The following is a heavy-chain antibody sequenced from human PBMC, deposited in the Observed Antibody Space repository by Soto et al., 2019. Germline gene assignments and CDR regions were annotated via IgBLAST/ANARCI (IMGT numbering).Heavy chain of an antibody. CDR3: ARNTRGMVRGVVNNWFDP. CDR1: GFTFSSYA. Sequence: QVQLVESGGGVVQPGRSLRLSCAASGFTFSSYAMHWVRQAPGKGLEWVAVISYDGSNKYYADSVKGRFTISRDNSKNSLYMQMNSLRAEDTAVYYCARNTRGMVRGVVNNWFDPWGQGTLGTVSS. J-gene: IGHJ5*02. D-gene: IGHD3-10*01. CDR2: ISYDGSNK. V-gene: IGHV3-30-3*01.